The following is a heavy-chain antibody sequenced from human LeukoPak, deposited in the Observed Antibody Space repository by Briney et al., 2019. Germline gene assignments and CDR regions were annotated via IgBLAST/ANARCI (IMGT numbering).Heavy chain of an antibody. CDR3: TSRSSTFGGVIDLDY. V-gene: IGHV3-73*01. Sequence: GGSLRLSCAASGFTFSGSTIHWVRQTSGKGLEWVGRIRNKGNSYATAYAASVKGRFTISRDDSKNTAYLQMNSLKTKDTAVYYCTSRSSTFGGVIDLDYWGQGTLVTVSS. J-gene: IGHJ4*02. CDR2: IRNKGNSYAT. CDR1: GFTFSGST. D-gene: IGHD3-16*02.